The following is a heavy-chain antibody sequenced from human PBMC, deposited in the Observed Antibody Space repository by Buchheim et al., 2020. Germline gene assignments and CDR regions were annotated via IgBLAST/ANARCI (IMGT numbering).Heavy chain of an antibody. CDR1: GFTFSNFA. CDR2: MSGGGGST. J-gene: IGHJ6*02. Sequence: EVQLLESGGGLVQPGGSLRLSCAASGFTFSNFAMTWVRQAPGRGLDWVSAMSGGGGSTYYADSVKGRFTISRDNSKNTLYLQMNRLRAEDTAIYYCAKVRESPYYYYYGMDVWGQGTT. CDR3: AKVRESPYYYYYGMDV. V-gene: IGHV3-23*01. D-gene: IGHD5-24*01.